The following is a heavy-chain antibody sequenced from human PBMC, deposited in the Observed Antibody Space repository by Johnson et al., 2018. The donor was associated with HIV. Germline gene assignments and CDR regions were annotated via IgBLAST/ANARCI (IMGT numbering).Heavy chain of an antibody. D-gene: IGHD1-7*01. CDR1: GFTVSSNY. CDR3: AREGAWELRPGVFGI. CDR2: FYGGGST. V-gene: IGHV3-53*01. Sequence: VQLVESGGGLIQPGGSLRVSCAASGFTVSSNYMSWVRQAPGKGLERVSGFYGGGSTYYADSVKGRVIISRDNSKNTLYIQMNSLRAEDTAVYYSAREGAWELRPGVFGIWGQGTMFTVAS. J-gene: IGHJ3*02.